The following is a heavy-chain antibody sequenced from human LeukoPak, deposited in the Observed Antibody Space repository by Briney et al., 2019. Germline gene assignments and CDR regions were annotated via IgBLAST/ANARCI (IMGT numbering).Heavy chain of an antibody. CDR1: GLTVNKNY. J-gene: IGHJ5*02. CDR3: ARDVLRSPPPNWFDP. V-gene: IGHV3-66*01. D-gene: IGHD5/OR15-5a*01. CDR2: IYSDGST. Sequence: GGSLRLSCAASGLTVNKNYINWVRQAPGKGPEWVSVIYSDGSTYYADSVKGRFTISRDNAKNSLYLQMNSLRAEDTAVYYCARDVLRSPPPNWFDPWGQGTLVTVSS.